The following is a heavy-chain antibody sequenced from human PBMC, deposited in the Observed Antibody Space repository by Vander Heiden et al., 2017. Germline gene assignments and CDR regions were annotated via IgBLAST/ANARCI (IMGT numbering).Heavy chain of an antibody. CDR2: ITDSGDTT. D-gene: IGHD4-4*01. CDR3: AKAYTNYAVALYYFYGMDV. V-gene: IGHV3-23*01. CDR1: GFTFSNYA. Sequence: EVQLLESGGGLVQPGGSLSLSCAASGFTFSNYAMNWVRQAPGKGLEWVSGITDSGDTTYYADSVKGRFTISRDISSDTLYLQMSRLRAEDTAVYYCAKAYTNYAVALYYFYGMDVWGQGTTVTVSS. J-gene: IGHJ6*02.